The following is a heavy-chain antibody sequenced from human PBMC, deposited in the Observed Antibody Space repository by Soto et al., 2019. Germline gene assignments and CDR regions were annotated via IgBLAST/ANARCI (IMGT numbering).Heavy chain of an antibody. CDR2: IWSDGSKQ. J-gene: IGHJ4*02. D-gene: IGHD3-10*01. CDR1: GFTFSSYG. V-gene: IGHV3-33*01. CDR3: ARDLSYGSGSV. Sequence: QVQLVESGGGVVQPGTSLRLSCAASGFTFSSYGFHWVRQAPGKGLEWVADIWSDGSKQYYADPVKGRFTISRDDSKNTLYLQMNSLTADDTAVYYCARDLSYGSGSVWGQGTLVTVSS.